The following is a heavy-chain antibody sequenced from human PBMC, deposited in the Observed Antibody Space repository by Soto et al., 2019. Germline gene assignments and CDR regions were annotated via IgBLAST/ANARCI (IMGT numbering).Heavy chain of an antibody. D-gene: IGHD6-19*01. CDR2: IIPIFGTA. Sequence: SVKVSCKASGGTFSSYAISWVRQAPGQGLEWMGGIIPIFGTANYAQKFQGRVTITADKSTSTAYMELSSLRSEDTAVYYCARSSGWYEAIDYWGQGTLVTVSS. CDR1: GGTFSSYA. V-gene: IGHV1-69*06. CDR3: ARSSGWYEAIDY. J-gene: IGHJ4*02.